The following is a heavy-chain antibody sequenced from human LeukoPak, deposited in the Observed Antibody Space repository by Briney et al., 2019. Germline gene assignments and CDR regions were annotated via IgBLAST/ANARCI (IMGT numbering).Heavy chain of an antibody. D-gene: IGHD5-18*01. CDR3: ARGDTAMVSPIGY. CDR2: ISSSSSYI. Sequence: KSGGSLRLSCAASGFTFSSYSMNWVRQAPGKGLEWVSSISSSSSYIYYADSVKGRFTISRDNAKNSLYLQMNSLRAEDTAVYYCARGDTAMVSPIGYWGQGTLVTVSS. J-gene: IGHJ4*02. CDR1: GFTFSSYS. V-gene: IGHV3-21*01.